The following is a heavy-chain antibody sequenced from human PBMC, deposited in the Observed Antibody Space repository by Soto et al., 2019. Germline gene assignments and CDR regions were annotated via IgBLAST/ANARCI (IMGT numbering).Heavy chain of an antibody. V-gene: IGHV1-3*01. D-gene: IGHD5-18*01. CDR1: GYTLTSYA. CDR2: INAGNGNT. CDR3: ASRGYSYGYDYDYYGMDV. J-gene: IGHJ6*02. Sequence: GASVKVSCTASGYTLTSYAMHWVRQAPGQRLEWMGWINAGNGNTKYSQKFQGRVTITRDTSASTAYMELTSLRSEDTAVYYCASRGYSYGYDYDYYGMDVLGQGATVTVSS.